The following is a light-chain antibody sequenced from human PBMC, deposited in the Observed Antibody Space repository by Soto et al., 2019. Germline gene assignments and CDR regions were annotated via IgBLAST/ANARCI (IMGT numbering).Light chain of an antibody. V-gene: IGLV2-23*02. CDR2: EVS. Sequence: QSVLTQPASVSGSPGQSVTISCTGTISGVGSYDLVSWYQQHPNKAPKLLIFEVSRRPSGVSNRFSGSKSGNTASLTISGPQAEDEADYYCCSYARSTTFYVFGAGTKVTVL. CDR1: ISGVGSYDL. J-gene: IGLJ1*01. CDR3: CSYARSTTFYV.